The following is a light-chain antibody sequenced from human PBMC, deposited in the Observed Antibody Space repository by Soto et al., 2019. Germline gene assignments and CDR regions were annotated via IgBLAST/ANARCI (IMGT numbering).Light chain of an antibody. CDR1: SSNIGADYD. CDR2: AND. CDR3: QSYDSGLAHVI. V-gene: IGLV1-40*01. J-gene: IGLJ2*01. Sequence: QLVLTQPPSVSGAPGQRVTISCTGSSSNIGADYDVHWYQRLPGTAPKLLIYANDNRPSGVPDRFSGSKSDTSASLAITGLQAKDEGEYYCQSYDSGLAHVIFGGGTKLTVL.